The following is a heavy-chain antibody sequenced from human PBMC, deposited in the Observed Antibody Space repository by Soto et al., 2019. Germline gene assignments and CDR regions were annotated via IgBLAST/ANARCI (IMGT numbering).Heavy chain of an antibody. J-gene: IGHJ5*02. CDR2: IYYSGST. V-gene: IGHV4-39*01. Sequence: QLQLQESGPGLVKPSETLSLTCTVSGGSISSSSYYWGWIRQPPGKGLEWIGCIYYSGSTYYNPSLKSRVTISVDTSKNQFSLKLSSVTAADTAVYYCARTTCGGDCYVLGLWFDPWGQGTLVTVSS. CDR1: GGSISSSSYY. CDR3: ARTTCGGDCYVLGLWFDP. D-gene: IGHD2-21*02.